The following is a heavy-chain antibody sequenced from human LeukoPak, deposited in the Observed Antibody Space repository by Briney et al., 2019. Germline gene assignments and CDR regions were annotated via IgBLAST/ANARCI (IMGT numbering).Heavy chain of an antibody. V-gene: IGHV4-59*01. D-gene: IGHD1-14*01. CDR1: GGSISSYY. J-gene: IGHJ4*02. CDR2: IYYSGST. CDR3: ARDGRGIIDY. Sequence: SETLSLTCTVSGGSISSYYWSWIRQPPGKGLEWIGYIYYSGSTNYNPSLKSRVTISVDTSKNQFSLKLSSVTAADTAVYYCARDGRGIIDYWGQGTLVTVSS.